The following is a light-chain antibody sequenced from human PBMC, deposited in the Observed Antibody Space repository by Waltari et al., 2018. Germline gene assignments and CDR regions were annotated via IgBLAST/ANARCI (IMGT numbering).Light chain of an antibody. V-gene: IGKV3-11*01. CDR3: QQPSDWPGT. Sequence: EIELTQSPATLSLSPGERATLACRASQSVSSYLAWYQQKPVQAPRLLIYSASNRATGIPARFSGSGSGTDFTLTISSLEPEDFAVYYCQQPSDWPGTFGQGTKVEIK. CDR2: SAS. CDR1: QSVSSY. J-gene: IGKJ1*01.